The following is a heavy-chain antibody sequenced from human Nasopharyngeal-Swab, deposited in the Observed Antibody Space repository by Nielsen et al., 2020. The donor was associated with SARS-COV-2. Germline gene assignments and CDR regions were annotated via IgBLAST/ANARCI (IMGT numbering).Heavy chain of an antibody. D-gene: IGHD3-22*01. CDR3: ARKGLYDSSGYPFDP. CDR1: GFTFSSYE. Sequence: GESLKISCAASGFTFSSYEMNWVRQAPGKGLEWVSYISSTGSSIYYADSVKGRFTISRDNAKNSLYLQMNSLRAEDTAVYYCARKGLYDSSGYPFDPWGQGTLVTDSS. CDR2: ISSTGSSI. J-gene: IGHJ5*02. V-gene: IGHV3-48*03.